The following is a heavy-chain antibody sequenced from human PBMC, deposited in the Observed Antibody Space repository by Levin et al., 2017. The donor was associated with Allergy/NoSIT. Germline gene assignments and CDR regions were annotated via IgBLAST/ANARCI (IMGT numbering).Heavy chain of an antibody. Sequence: GESLKISCKASGFTFGDYAMSWVRQAPGRGLEWVGFIRTKPYGETTEYAASVKGRFTISRDDSRSTAYLQMDSLKTEDTAVYFCIRDGFCSSTTCQNDHYNGMDVWGQGTTVTVSS. J-gene: IGHJ6*02. V-gene: IGHV3-49*04. D-gene: IGHD2-2*01. CDR3: IRDGFCSSTTCQNDHYNGMDV. CDR1: GFTFGDYA. CDR2: IRTKPYGETT.